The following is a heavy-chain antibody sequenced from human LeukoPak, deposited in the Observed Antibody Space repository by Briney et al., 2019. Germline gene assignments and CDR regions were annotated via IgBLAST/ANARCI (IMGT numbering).Heavy chain of an antibody. Sequence: GASVKVSCKASGDTFSSYAISWVRQAPGQGLEWMGGIIPIFGTANYAQKFQGRVTITADESTSTAYMELSSLRSEDTAVYYCAREGTDLMVTPFDYWGQGTLVTVSS. D-gene: IGHD3-10*01. V-gene: IGHV1-69*13. CDR2: IIPIFGTA. CDR1: GDTFSSYA. J-gene: IGHJ4*02. CDR3: AREGTDLMVTPFDY.